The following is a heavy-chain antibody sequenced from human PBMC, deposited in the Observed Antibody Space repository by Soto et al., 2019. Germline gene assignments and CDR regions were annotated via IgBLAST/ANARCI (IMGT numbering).Heavy chain of an antibody. V-gene: IGHV4-61*01. CDR1: GGSASSGSYS. D-gene: IGHD2-15*01. CDR2: ISYSGGT. J-gene: IGHJ4*02. Sequence: SETLSLTCSVSGGSASSGSYSWSWIRQPPGKGLEWIGYISYSGGTNSNPSLESRVTISVDTSKNQFSLQLTSVTAADTGLYFCARSPRHSVVTTYYFDYWGRGTLVTVSS. CDR3: ARSPRHSVVTTYYFDY.